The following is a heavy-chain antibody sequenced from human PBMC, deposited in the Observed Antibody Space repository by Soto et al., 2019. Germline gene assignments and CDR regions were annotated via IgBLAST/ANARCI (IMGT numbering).Heavy chain of an antibody. CDR1: GYTFTRYG. Sequence: QGQLVQSGPEVKKPGASVKVSCKASGYTFTRYGISWVRQAPGQGLEWMGWISGYNGDTNYAQKVQGRVTMTIDTSKRTAYMELRSLTSDDTAIYYCAKNGPLPYYYYGMDVWGQGTTVTVSS. V-gene: IGHV1-18*01. D-gene: IGHD2-8*01. CDR3: AKNGPLPYYYYGMDV. J-gene: IGHJ6*02. CDR2: ISGYNGDT.